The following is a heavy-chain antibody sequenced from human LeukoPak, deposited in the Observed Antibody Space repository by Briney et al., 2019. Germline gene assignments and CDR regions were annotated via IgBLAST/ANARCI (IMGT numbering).Heavy chain of an antibody. J-gene: IGHJ5*02. D-gene: IGHD3-3*01. CDR2: IYTSGST. CDR3: ARDGFDFWSGYPKGWFDP. Sequence: SETLSLTCTVSGGSISSYYWSWIRQPPGKGLEWIGYIYTSGSTNYNPSLKSRVTISVDTSKNQFSLKLSSVTAADTAVYYCARDGFDFWSGYPKGWFDPWGQGTLVTVSS. CDR1: GGSISSYY. V-gene: IGHV4-59*01.